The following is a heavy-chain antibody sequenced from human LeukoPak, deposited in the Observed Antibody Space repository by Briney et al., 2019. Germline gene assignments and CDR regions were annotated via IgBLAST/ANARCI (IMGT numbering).Heavy chain of an antibody. CDR2: ICCSGST. CDR3: ARHPVVVVPADFDY. J-gene: IGHJ4*02. Sequence: SETLSLTCTVSGGSISSSSYYWGWIRQPPGKGLEWIESICCSGSTYYNPSLRSRVTISVDTSKNQFSLKLSSVTAADTAVYYCARHPVVVVPADFDYWGQGTLVTVSS. V-gene: IGHV4-39*01. CDR1: GGSISSSSYY. D-gene: IGHD2-2*01.